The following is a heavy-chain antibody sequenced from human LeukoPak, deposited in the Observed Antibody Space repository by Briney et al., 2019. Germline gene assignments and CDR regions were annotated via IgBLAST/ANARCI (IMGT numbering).Heavy chain of an antibody. V-gene: IGHV3-15*01. Sequence: PGGSLRLSCAASGFTFSNARMSWVRQAPGKGLEWVGRIKSKTDGGTTDYAAPVKGRFTISRDDSKNTLYLQMNSLKTEDTAVYYCTTDHDSSGYVFDYWGQGTLVTVSS. CDR2: IKSKTDGGTT. D-gene: IGHD3-22*01. J-gene: IGHJ4*02. CDR3: TTDHDSSGYVFDY. CDR1: GFTFSNAR.